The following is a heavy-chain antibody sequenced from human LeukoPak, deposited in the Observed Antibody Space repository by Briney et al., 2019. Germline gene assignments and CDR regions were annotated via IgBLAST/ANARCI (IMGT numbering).Heavy chain of an antibody. CDR2: VSSSSVSI. J-gene: IGHJ3*01. V-gene: IGHV3-48*04. CDR3: SRSYYYGSGTSFDGFDL. Sequence: GGSLRLSCVASGFSFTRHSMNWVRQAPGKGLEWISYVSSSSVSIYYADSVKGRITISRDNAKELVYLQMNSLRAEDTAVYYCSRSYYYGSGTSFDGFDLWGQGTMVTLSS. CDR1: GFSFTRHS. D-gene: IGHD3-10*01.